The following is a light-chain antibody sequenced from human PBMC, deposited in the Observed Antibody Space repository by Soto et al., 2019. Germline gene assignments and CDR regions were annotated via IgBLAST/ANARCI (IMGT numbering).Light chain of an antibody. CDR2: DAS. CDR3: QRHGSF. Sequence: EIVLTQSPGTLSLSPGERATLSCRASQSISDNHLAWYQQKPGQAPRLLVYDASNRATGIPDRFSGSGSGTDFILTITSLEPEYFAVYYCQRHGSFFAPGTKLDIK. J-gene: IGKJ3*01. V-gene: IGKV3-20*01. CDR1: QSISDNH.